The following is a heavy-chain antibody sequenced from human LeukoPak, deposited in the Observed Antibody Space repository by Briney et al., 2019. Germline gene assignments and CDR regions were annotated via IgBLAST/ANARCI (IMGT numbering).Heavy chain of an antibody. CDR1: GFTFSSYW. V-gene: IGHV3-7*01. CDR2: IKQDGSEK. J-gene: IGHJ6*03. CDR3: ARVGVRKYYYMDV. Sequence: GGSLRLSCAASGFTFSSYWMSWVRQAPGKGLEWVANIKQDGSEKYYVDSVKGRFTISRDNAKNSLYLQMNSLRAEDTAVYYCARVGVRKYYYMDVWGKGTTVTVSS. D-gene: IGHD3-10*01.